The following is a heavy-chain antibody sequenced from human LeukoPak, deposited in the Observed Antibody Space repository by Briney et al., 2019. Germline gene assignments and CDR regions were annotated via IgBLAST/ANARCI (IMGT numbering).Heavy chain of an antibody. J-gene: IGHJ4*02. Sequence: GGSLRLSCAASGFTFSSYAMSWVRQAPGKGLEWVSAISGSGGSTYYADSVKGRFTISRDNSKNTQYLQMNSLRAEDTAVYYCAKLHRYGRAFDYWGQGTLVTVSS. V-gene: IGHV3-23*01. CDR1: GFTFSSYA. D-gene: IGHD4-17*01. CDR2: ISGSGGST. CDR3: AKLHRYGRAFDY.